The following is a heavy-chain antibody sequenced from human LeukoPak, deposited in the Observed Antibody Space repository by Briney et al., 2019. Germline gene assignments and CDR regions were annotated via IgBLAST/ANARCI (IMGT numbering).Heavy chain of an antibody. CDR1: GFTFNNYG. CDR2: ISSSSSYI. J-gene: IGHJ4*02. Sequence: GGSLRLSCAASGFTFNNYGMHWVRQAPGKGLEWVSSISSSSSYIYYADSVKGRFTISRDNAKNSLCLQMNSLRAEDTAVYYCARAVAGTFDYWGQGTLVTVSS. CDR3: ARAVAGTFDY. D-gene: IGHD6-19*01. V-gene: IGHV3-21*01.